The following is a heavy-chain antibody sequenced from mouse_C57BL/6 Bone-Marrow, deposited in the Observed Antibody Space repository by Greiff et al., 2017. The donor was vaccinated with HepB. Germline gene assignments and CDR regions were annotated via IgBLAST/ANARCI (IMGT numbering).Heavy chain of an antibody. D-gene: IGHD2-4*01. CDR1: GYTFTDYE. V-gene: IGHV1-15*01. CDR2: IDPETGGT. CDR3: TRYDYDVLDY. J-gene: IGHJ4*01. Sequence: QVQLQQSGAELVRPGASVTLSCKASGYTFTDYEMHWVKQTPVHGLEWIGAIDPETGGTAYNQKFKGKAILTADKSSSTAYMELRSLTSEDSAVYYCTRYDYDVLDYWGQGTSVTVSS.